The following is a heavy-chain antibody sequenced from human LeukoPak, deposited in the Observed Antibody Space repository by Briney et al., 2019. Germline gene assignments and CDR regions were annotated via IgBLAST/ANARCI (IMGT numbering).Heavy chain of an antibody. Sequence: GGSLRLSCAASGFIFSTYAMRWVRQAPGEGVEWGSAISGSGGSTYYADSMKGRFTISRDNSKNTLYLQLNSLRADDTAVYYCVKEGASGTYYYLDYWGQGTLVTVSS. CDR1: GFIFSTYA. D-gene: IGHD3-10*01. J-gene: IGHJ4*02. CDR2: ISGSGGST. CDR3: VKEGASGTYYYLDY. V-gene: IGHV3-23*01.